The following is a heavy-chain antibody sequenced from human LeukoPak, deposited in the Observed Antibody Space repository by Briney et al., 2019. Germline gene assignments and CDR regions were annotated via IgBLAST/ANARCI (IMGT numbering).Heavy chain of an antibody. CDR2: IHYSGSP. CDR1: GGSISSSSYY. Sequence: SETLSLTCTVSGGSISSSSYYWAWIRQPPGKGLEWIGSIHYSGSPYANPSLKSRVTISVDTSNNHLSLNLTSVTAADTAVYYCARHDYYDSRGYGSAFDIWGQGTMVTVSS. V-gene: IGHV4-39*01. CDR3: ARHDYYDSRGYGSAFDI. D-gene: IGHD3-22*01. J-gene: IGHJ3*02.